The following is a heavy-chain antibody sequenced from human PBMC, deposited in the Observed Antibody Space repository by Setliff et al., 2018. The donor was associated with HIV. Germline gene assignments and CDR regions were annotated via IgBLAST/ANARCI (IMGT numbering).Heavy chain of an antibody. CDR2: VDPEDGET. Sequence: ASVKVSCKASGYTFTDYYMHWVQQAPGKGLEWMGRVDPEDGETRYAEKFQGRVTITADTSTDTAYMELSSLRSEDTAVYYCVLGSSYFDYWGQGTLVTVSS. D-gene: IGHD2-8*02. V-gene: IGHV1-69-2*01. CDR3: VLGSSYFDY. CDR1: GYTFTDYY. J-gene: IGHJ4*02.